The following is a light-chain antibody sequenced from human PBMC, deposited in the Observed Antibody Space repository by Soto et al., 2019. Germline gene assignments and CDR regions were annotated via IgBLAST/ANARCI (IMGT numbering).Light chain of an antibody. CDR1: QGITNF. Sequence: DIQMAQSPSSLSAAVGDRVTITCRARQGITNFLAWYQQKPGKVPQLLIYAASTLQSGVPSRFSGSGSGTDFTLTINSLQTEDVGTYYCQKYNTAPFTFGPGTKVDL. J-gene: IGKJ3*01. CDR3: QKYNTAPFT. CDR2: AAS. V-gene: IGKV1-27*01.